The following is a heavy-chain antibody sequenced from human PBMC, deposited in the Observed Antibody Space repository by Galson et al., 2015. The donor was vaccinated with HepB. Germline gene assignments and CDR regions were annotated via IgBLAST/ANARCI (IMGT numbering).Heavy chain of an antibody. CDR1: GFTFSSYA. D-gene: IGHD4-17*01. V-gene: IGHV3-23*01. CDR2: ISSGGGTT. J-gene: IGHJ3*02. CDR3: AKVKTVTTRDDAFDI. Sequence: SLRLSCAASGFTFSSYAMSWVRQAPGKGLEWVSHISSGGGTTYYADSVKGRFTISRDNSKNTLYLQMNSLGAEDAAVYYCAKVKTVTTRDDAFDIWGQGTMVTVSS.